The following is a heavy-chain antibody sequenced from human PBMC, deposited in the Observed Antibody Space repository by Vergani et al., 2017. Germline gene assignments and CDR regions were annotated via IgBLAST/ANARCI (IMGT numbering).Heavy chain of an antibody. D-gene: IGHD6-13*01. CDR1: GYTFTGYY. CDR2: INPNSGGT. Sequence: QVQLVQSGAEVKKPGASVKVSCKASGYTFTGYYMHWVRQAPGQGLEWMGWINPNSGGTNYAQKFQGRVTMTRDTSISTAYMELSRLRSDDTAVYYCARCLAAAGIWEHFDYWGQGTLVTVSS. CDR3: ARCLAAAGIWEHFDY. J-gene: IGHJ4*02. V-gene: IGHV1-2*02.